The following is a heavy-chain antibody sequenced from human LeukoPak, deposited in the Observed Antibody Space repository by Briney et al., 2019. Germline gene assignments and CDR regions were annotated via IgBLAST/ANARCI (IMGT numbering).Heavy chain of an antibody. D-gene: IGHD2-2*01. J-gene: IGHJ1*01. CDR2: IYHGGST. V-gene: IGHV4-4*02. Sequence: PSDTLSLTCAVSGASISSSHWWSWVRQPPRKGLEWIGEIYHGGSTNCNPSLKGRVTISVDRSNNQFSLRLTSVTAADTAVYYCARPACSSTSCYLYLQHWGQGTLVTVSS. CDR3: ARPACSSTSCYLYLQH. CDR1: GASISSSHW.